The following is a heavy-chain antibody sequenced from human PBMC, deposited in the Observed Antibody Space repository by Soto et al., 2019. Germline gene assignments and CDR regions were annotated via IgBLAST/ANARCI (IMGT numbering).Heavy chain of an antibody. CDR3: ARRGSGSHYAY. CDR1: GFTFSSYA. CDR2: ISGSGDST. D-gene: IGHD1-26*01. J-gene: IGHJ4*02. V-gene: IGHV3-23*01. Sequence: EVQLLESGGGLVQPGGSLRLSCAASGFTFSSYAMRWVRQAPVKGLEWVSAISGSGDSTYYADSVKGRFTISRDNSKNTLYLQMNSLRAEDTAVYYFARRGSGSHYAYWGQGTLVTVSS.